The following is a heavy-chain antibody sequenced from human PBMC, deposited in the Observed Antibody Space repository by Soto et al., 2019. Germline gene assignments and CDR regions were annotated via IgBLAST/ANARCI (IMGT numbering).Heavy chain of an antibody. Sequence: QVQLVQSGAEVKKPGAPVKVSCKASGYTFTSYDINWVRQATGQGLEWMGWMNPNSGNASYAQKFQGRVTMTRNTSTSTAYIELNSLRSEDTAVYYCARAAWYSSYITGGDYWGQGTLVTVSS. CDR1: GYTFTSYD. CDR2: MNPNSGNA. V-gene: IGHV1-8*01. J-gene: IGHJ4*02. D-gene: IGHD6-13*01. CDR3: ARAAWYSSYITGGDY.